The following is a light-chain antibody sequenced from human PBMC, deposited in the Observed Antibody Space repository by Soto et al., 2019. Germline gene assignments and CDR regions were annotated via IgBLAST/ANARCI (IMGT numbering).Light chain of an antibody. V-gene: IGKV3-20*01. CDR1: RRVRSTH. Sequence: EVVLTQSPGTLSLSPGERATLSCRASRRVRSTHLAWYQQKPGRAPRLLVYGASTRATGIPDRFGGSGSGTDFNLTITRVEPEDFAVYYCQQYGSSPLFSFGPGTKVDIK. CDR3: QQYGSSPLFS. J-gene: IGKJ3*01. CDR2: GAS.